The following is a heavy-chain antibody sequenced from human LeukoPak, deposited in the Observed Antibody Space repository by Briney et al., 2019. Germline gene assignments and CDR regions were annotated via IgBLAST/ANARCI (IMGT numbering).Heavy chain of an antibody. D-gene: IGHD3-9*01. Sequence: SETLSLTCTVSGGSFSSFFWSWIRQPPGKGLEWIGYVHSSGSTKYNPSLKSRLIISVDMSKNQFSLKLRSVSVADTAVYYCARLAPGNYDILTGDPKVVFDYWGQGALVTVSS. V-gene: IGHV4-59*01. J-gene: IGHJ4*02. CDR1: GGSFSSFF. CDR3: ARLAPGNYDILTGDPKVVFDY. CDR2: VHSSGST.